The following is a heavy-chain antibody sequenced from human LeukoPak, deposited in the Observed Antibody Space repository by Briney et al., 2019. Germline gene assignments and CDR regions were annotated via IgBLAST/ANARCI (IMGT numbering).Heavy chain of an antibody. CDR3: AREEGNYDGYYNYYMDV. V-gene: IGHV3-21*06. D-gene: IGHD4-11*01. CDR1: GFTFSSYS. J-gene: IGHJ6*03. Sequence: GGSLRLSCAASGFTFSSYSMNWVRQAPGKGLEWVSSISSSSSYIYYADSVKGRFTISRDNAKNSLYLQMNSLRAEDTAVYYCAREEGNYDGYYNYYMDVWGKGTTVTVSS. CDR2: ISSSSSYI.